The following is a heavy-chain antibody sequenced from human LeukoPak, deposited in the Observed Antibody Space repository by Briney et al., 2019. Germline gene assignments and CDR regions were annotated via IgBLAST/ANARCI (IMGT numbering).Heavy chain of an antibody. CDR1: GFTFSSYA. D-gene: IGHD3-22*01. V-gene: IGHV3-23*01. Sequence: GGSLRLSCAASGFTFSSYAMSWVRQAPGKGLEWASAISGSGGSTYYADSVKGRFTISRDNSKNTLYLQMNSLRAEDTAVYYCAKGRTYYYDSSDVFDYWGQGTLVTVSS. J-gene: IGHJ4*02. CDR2: ISGSGGST. CDR3: AKGRTYYYDSSDVFDY.